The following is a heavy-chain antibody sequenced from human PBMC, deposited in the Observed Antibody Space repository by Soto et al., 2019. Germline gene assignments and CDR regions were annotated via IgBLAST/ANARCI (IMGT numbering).Heavy chain of an antibody. CDR2: IYYSGST. CDR1: GGSISSGGYY. D-gene: IGHD6-13*01. Sequence: SETLSLTCTVSGGSISSGGYYWSWIRQHPGKGLEWIGYIYYSGSTYYNPSLKSRVTISVDTSKNQFSLKLSSVTAADTAVYYCASQYSSSWPQYYYYGMDVWGQGTTITVSS. V-gene: IGHV4-31*03. CDR3: ASQYSSSWPQYYYYGMDV. J-gene: IGHJ6*02.